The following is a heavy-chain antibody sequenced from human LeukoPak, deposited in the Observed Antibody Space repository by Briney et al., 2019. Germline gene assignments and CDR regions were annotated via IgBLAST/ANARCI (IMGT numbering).Heavy chain of an antibody. CDR3: ARADYDFWSGYPGGFDY. D-gene: IGHD3-3*01. J-gene: IGHJ4*02. CDR1: GGSLSSGGYY. V-gene: IGHV4-31*03. Sequence: SETLSLTCTVSGGSLSSGGYYWRWLRQHPGTGLEWLGYIYYSGSTYYNPSLKSRVTISVDTSKNQFSLKLSSVTAADTAVYYCARADYDFWSGYPGGFDYWGQGTLVTVSS. CDR2: IYYSGST.